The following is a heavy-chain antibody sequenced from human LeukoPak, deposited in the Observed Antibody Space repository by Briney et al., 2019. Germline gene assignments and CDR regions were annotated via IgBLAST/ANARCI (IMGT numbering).Heavy chain of an antibody. CDR1: GVSIRSYY. Sequence: KASGTLSLTCIVSGVSIRSYYWSGIRQPPGEGLGWIGYIYYSESTNYNPCLKSRVTISVDTSKNQFSLQLSSVTAADTAVYYCAKADCSGDCSPSGYAFDIWGQGTMVTVSS. J-gene: IGHJ3*02. V-gene: IGHV4-59*01. CDR2: IYYSEST. D-gene: IGHD2-21*02. CDR3: AKADCSGDCSPSGYAFDI.